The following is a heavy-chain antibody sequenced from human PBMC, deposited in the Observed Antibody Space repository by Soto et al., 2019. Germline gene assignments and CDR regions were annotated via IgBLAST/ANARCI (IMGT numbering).Heavy chain of an antibody. CDR1: GVNFSCYA. D-gene: IGHD3-22*01. CDR2: ISDTGGGT. Sequence: PGGSLRLSCAASGVNFSCYAMNWVRHAPGKGLEWVSTISDTGGGTFYAGSVKGRFTISRDNSKNTLYLQMHSLRADDSAIYFCAVGRHKTSGSNTWFDPWGRGTLVTVSS. J-gene: IGHJ5*02. CDR3: AVGRHKTSGSNTWFDP. V-gene: IGHV3-23*01.